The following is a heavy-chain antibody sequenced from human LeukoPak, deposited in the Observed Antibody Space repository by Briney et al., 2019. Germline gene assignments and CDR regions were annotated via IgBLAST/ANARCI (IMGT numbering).Heavy chain of an antibody. CDR1: GGSISSQY. CDR3: ARQTPYHGNHYFDY. CDR2: IDPTGLT. V-gene: IGHV4-4*09. J-gene: IGHJ4*02. D-gene: IGHD1-14*01. Sequence: SETLSLTCTVTGGSISSQYWSWIRQSPGKGLEWIGYIDPTGLTSYNPSLNSRVTISEDTSKNQFSLKVRSVTTADTAVYFCARQTPYHGNHYFDYWGQGTLVTVSS.